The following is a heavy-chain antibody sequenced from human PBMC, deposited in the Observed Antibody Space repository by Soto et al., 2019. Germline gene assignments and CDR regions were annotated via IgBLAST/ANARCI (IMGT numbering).Heavy chain of an antibody. CDR1: GYTFTSYY. CDR2: INPSGGST. J-gene: IGHJ4*02. Sequence: ASVKVSFKASGYTFTSYYMHWVRQAPGQGLEWLGIINPSGGSTSYAQKFQGRVTMTRDTSTSTVYMELSSLRSEDTAVYYCARALRITIFGVVIIAYPPDYWGQGTLVTVSS. D-gene: IGHD3-3*01. V-gene: IGHV1-46*01. CDR3: ARALRITIFGVVIIAYPPDY.